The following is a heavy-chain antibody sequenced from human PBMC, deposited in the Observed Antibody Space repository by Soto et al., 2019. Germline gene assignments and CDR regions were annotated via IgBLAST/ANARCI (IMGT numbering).Heavy chain of an antibody. CDR3: ARGKMYYDFWSGYSDAFDI. J-gene: IGHJ3*02. V-gene: IGHV1-69*01. D-gene: IGHD3-3*01. CDR2: IIPIFGTA. CDR1: GGTLSSYA. Sequence: QVQLVQSGAEVKKPGSSVKVSCKASGGTLSSYAISWVRQAPGQGLEWMGGIIPIFGTANYAQKFQGRVTITADESTSTAYMELSSLRSEDTAVYYCARGKMYYDFWSGYSDAFDIWGQGTMVTVSS.